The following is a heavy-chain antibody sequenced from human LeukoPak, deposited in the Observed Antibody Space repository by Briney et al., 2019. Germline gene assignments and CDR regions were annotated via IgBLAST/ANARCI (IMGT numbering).Heavy chain of an antibody. CDR1: GGSFSGYY. J-gene: IGHJ6*02. CDR2: INHSGST. CDR3: YGSKDYYYYGMDV. Sequence: PSETLSLTCAVYGGSFSGYYWSWIRQPPGRGLEWIGEINHSGSTNYNPSLKSRVTISVDTSKNQFSLKLSSVTAADTAVYYCYGSKDYYYYGMDVWGQGTTVTVSS. V-gene: IGHV4-34*01. D-gene: IGHD3-10*01.